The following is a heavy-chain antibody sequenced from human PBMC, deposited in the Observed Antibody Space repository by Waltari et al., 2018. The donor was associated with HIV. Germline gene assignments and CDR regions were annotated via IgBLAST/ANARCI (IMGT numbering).Heavy chain of an antibody. CDR1: GFTFSSYE. Sequence: EVQVVESGGGLVQPGGSLRLSCAASGFTFSSYEMNWVRQAPGKGLECVSYISSSGSTIYFADSVKGRFTMSRDNAKNSLYLRRNSLRAEDTAVYYCARAFMIRGTGAFDIWGQGTMVTVSS. CDR3: ARAFMIRGTGAFDI. D-gene: IGHD3-10*01. CDR2: ISSSGSTI. J-gene: IGHJ3*02. V-gene: IGHV3-48*03.